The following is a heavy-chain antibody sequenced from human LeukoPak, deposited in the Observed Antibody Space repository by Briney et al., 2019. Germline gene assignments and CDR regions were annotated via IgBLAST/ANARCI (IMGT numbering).Heavy chain of an antibody. D-gene: IGHD5-12*01. CDR2: INHSGST. CDR3: ARADSGYDLILDY. J-gene: IGHJ4*02. CDR1: GGSFSGYY. Sequence: SETLSLTCAVYGGSFSGYYWSWIRQPPGKGLEWIGEINHSGSTNYNPSLKSRVTISVDTSKNQFSLKLSSVTAADTAVYYCARADSGYDLILDYWGQGTLVTVSS. V-gene: IGHV4-34*01.